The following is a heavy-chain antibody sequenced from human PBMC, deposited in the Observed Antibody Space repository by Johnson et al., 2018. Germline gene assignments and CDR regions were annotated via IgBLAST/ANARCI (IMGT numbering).Heavy chain of an antibody. V-gene: IGHV3-30*18. CDR3: AKTIQMQRYYMDV. CDR2: LSYDGSNK. D-gene: IGHD3-3*01. Sequence: QVQLVESGGGVVQPGRSLRLSCVASGFTFSSYGMHWGRQAPGKGLEWLAVLSYDGSNKYYADSVQGRFTISRDNSKNTLFLQMNSLRAEDTAVYYCAKTIQMQRYYMDVWGKGTTVTVSS. CDR1: GFTFSSYG. J-gene: IGHJ6*03.